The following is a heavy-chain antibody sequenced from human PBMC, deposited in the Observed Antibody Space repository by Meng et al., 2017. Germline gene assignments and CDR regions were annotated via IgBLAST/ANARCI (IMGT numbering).Heavy chain of an antibody. J-gene: IGHJ4*02. CDR2: IYHSGST. CDR3: ARMSVLLWFGELFLN. D-gene: IGHD3-10*01. V-gene: IGHV4-4*02. Sequence: QGQLKESVPGLVKPSGTLSLTCAVSGGSIRSSNWWSWVRQPPGKGLEWIGEIYHSGSTNYNPSLKSRVTISVDKSKNQFSLKLSSVTAADTAVYYCARMSVLLWFGELFLNWGQGTLVTVSS. CDR1: GGSIRSSNW.